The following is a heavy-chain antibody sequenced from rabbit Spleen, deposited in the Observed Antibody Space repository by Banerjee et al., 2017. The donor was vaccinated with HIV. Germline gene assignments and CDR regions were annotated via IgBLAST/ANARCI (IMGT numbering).Heavy chain of an antibody. V-gene: IGHV1S40*01. CDR3: ARDLVGVIGWNFYL. D-gene: IGHD1-1*01. CDR2: IAGSSSGFT. Sequence: QSLEESGGDLVKPGASLTLTCTASGFSFSSSDYMCWVRQAPGKGLEWISCIAGSSSGFTYSATWAKGRFTISRTSSTTVTLRMTSLTAADTATYFCARDLVGVIGWNFYLWGQGTLVTVS. J-gene: IGHJ4*01. CDR1: GFSFSSSDY.